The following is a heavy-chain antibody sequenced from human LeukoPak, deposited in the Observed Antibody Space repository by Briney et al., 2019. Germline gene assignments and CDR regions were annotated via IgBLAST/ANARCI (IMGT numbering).Heavy chain of an antibody. CDR1: AYSISSGYY. J-gene: IGHJ4*02. CDR3: ARLRDFWSGYPFDY. V-gene: IGHV4-38-2*02. CDR2: VYHSGST. Sequence: SETLSLTCTVSAYSISSGYYWGWIRQPPGKGLEWIGSVYHSGSTYYNPSLKGRVTISVDTSKNQFSLKLSSVTAADTAVYYCARLRDFWSGYPFDYWGQGTLVTVSS. D-gene: IGHD3-3*01.